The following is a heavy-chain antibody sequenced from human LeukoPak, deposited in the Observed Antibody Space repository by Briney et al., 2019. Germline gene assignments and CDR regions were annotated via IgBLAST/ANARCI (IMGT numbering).Heavy chain of an antibody. Sequence: SQTLSLTCTVSGGSISSGDYYWSWIRQPPGKGXXXXXXXXXSGSTYYNPSLKSRVTISIDTSKNQFSLKLSSVTAADTAVYYCAXETYYYDSSGYYTSHFGYWGQGTLVTVSS. CDR2: XXXSGST. D-gene: IGHD3-22*01. V-gene: IGHV4-30-4*01. J-gene: IGHJ4*02. CDR1: GGSISSGDYY. CDR3: AXETYYYDSSGYYTSHFGY.